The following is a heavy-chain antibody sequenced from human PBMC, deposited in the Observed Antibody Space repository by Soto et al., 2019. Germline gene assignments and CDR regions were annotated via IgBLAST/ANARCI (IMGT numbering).Heavy chain of an antibody. CDR1: GFTFSSYG. CDR2: ISGSSGYN. CDR3: TRDPRNKGLNP. V-gene: IGHV3-21*06. Sequence: GSLRLSCAASGFTFSSYGMNWMRQAPGKGLEWVSFISGSSGYNYYADSVKGRFTISRDNANNMLYLQMNSLIAEDTAVYYCTRDPRNKGLNPWGQGTMVTVS. J-gene: IGHJ5*02.